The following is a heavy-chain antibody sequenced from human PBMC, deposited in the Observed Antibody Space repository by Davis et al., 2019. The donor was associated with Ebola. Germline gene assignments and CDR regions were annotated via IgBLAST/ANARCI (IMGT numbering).Heavy chain of an antibody. CDR3: TRGWGRSGFDI. Sequence: PSETLSLTCAISGDSVSTAGWNWIRQSPSRGLEWLGRTYYKSKWYNDYAASVKSRITINPDTSKNQFTLQLTSVTPEDTAAYYCTRGWGRSGFDIWGHGTMVTVSS. CDR2: TYYKSKWYN. J-gene: IGHJ3*02. D-gene: IGHD3-3*01. V-gene: IGHV6-1*01. CDR1: GDSVSTAG.